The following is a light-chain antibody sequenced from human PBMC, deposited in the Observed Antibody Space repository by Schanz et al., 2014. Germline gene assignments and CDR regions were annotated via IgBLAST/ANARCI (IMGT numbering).Light chain of an antibody. CDR2: DVS. V-gene: IGLV2-14*02. CDR1: SSDVGSYNL. Sequence: QSALTQPASVSGSPGQSITISCTGTSSDVGSYNLVSWYQQHPGKAPKLMIYDVSVRPSGVPDRFSGSKSGNTASLTISGLQAEDEADYYCSSYTSSSTPHVLFGGGTKLTVL. J-gene: IGLJ2*01. CDR3: SSYTSSSTPHVL.